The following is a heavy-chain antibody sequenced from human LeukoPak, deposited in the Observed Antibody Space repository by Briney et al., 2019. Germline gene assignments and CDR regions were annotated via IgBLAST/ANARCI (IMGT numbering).Heavy chain of an antibody. V-gene: IGHV1-2*02. CDR2: INPNSGAT. Sequence: ASVKVSCKASGYTFTDYFIHWVRQPPGQGLEWMGWINPNSGATNYAQKFQGRVTMTKTTSISTGYMDLRMMSFADTAVYYCARIRGGHNYHSDYWGQGTLVTVSS. D-gene: IGHD3-10*01. J-gene: IGHJ4*02. CDR3: ARIRGGHNYHSDY. CDR1: GYTFTDYF.